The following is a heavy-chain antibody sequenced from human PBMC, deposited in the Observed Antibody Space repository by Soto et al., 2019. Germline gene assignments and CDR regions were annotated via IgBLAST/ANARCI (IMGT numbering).Heavy chain of an antibody. V-gene: IGHV4-38-2*02. CDR1: GDSIGSGYS. CDR2: ISHSGST. CDR3: ARDLITISSAVVHVFDY. D-gene: IGHD6-19*01. Sequence: SETLSLTCAVSGDSIGSGYSWAWIRQPPGKGLQWIGSISHSGSTYFNTSLKSRVTVSVDTSDNQFSLELRSVTAADTATYYCARDLITISSAVVHVFDYWGQGILVTVSS. J-gene: IGHJ4*02.